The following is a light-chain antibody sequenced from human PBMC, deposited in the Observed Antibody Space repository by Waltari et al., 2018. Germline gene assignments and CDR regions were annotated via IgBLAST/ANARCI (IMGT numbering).Light chain of an antibody. J-gene: IGKJ4*01. V-gene: IGKV3-20*01. CDR2: GAS. CDR1: QSDSSSY. CDR3: QQYGSSPPLT. Sequence: EIVLTQSPGTLSLSPGESATLSCRASQSDSSSYLAWYQQKPGQAPRLLIYGASSRATGIPDRFSGSGSGTDFTLTISRLEPEDFAVYYCQQYGSSPPLTFGGGTKVEIK.